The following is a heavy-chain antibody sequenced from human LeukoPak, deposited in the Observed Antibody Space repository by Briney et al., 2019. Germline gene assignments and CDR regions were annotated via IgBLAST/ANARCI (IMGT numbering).Heavy chain of an antibody. D-gene: IGHD4-23*01. CDR1: GFTFSSYS. J-gene: IGHJ4*02. CDR3: ARAAPNYGGNSWFDY. Sequence: GGSLRLSCAASGFTFSSYSMNWGRQAPGKGLEWVSSISSSSSYIYYADSVKGRFTISRDNAKNSLYLQMNSLRAEDTAVYYCARAAPNYGGNSWFDYWGQGTLVTVSS. V-gene: IGHV3-21*01. CDR2: ISSSSSYI.